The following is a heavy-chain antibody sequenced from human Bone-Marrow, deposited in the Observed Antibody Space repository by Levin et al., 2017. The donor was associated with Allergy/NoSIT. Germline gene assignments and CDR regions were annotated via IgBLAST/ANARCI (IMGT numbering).Heavy chain of an antibody. V-gene: IGHV3-33*01. CDR1: TFTFSDYV. J-gene: IGHJ4*02. Sequence: PGGSLRLSCEASTFTFSDYVMHWVRQAPGKGLEWVAVIWGDGNKRNYADSVKGRFTISRDNAKNSLYLQMNSLRAEDTAVYYCAREPYGDVNFDYWGQGTLVTVSS. D-gene: IGHD4-17*01. CDR3: AREPYGDVNFDY. CDR2: IWGDGNKR.